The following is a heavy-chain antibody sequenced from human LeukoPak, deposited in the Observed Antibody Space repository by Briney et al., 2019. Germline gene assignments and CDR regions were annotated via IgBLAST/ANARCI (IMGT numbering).Heavy chain of an antibody. CDR2: IYTSGST. D-gene: IGHD4/OR15-4a*01. J-gene: IGHJ6*03. CDR1: GGSISSYY. Sequence: SETPSLTCTVSGGSISSYYWSWIRQPAGKGLEWIGRIYTSGSTNYNPSLKSRVTMSVDTSKNQFSLKLSSVTAADTAVYYCARGLIEYGKKYYYYYYMDVWGKGTTVTVSS. V-gene: IGHV4-4*07. CDR3: ARGLIEYGKKYYYYYYMDV.